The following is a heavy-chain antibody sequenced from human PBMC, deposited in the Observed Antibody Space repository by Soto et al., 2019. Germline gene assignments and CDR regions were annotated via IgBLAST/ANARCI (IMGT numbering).Heavy chain of an antibody. J-gene: IGHJ4*02. CDR2: ISGSGGST. CDR3: AKEGRYCSGGSCYPPSHYFDY. V-gene: IGHV3-23*01. D-gene: IGHD2-15*01. CDR1: GFTFSSYA. Sequence: GGSLRLSCAASGFTFSSYAMSWVRQAPGKGLEWVSAISGSGGSTYYADSVKGRFTISRDNSKNTLYLQMNSLRAEDTAVYYCAKEGRYCSGGSCYPPSHYFDYWGQGTLVTVSS.